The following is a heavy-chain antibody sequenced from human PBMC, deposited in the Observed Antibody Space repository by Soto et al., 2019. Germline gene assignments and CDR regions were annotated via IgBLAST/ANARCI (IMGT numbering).Heavy chain of an antibody. CDR3: ARGPLLWGDV. D-gene: IGHD3-10*01. Sequence: SVKVSCKASGGTFSTYTITWVRQAPGQGLEWMGRIIPIIGIINYAQKFQGRVTISADKFTGTAYMELTGLRSDDTAVYYCARGPLLWGDVWGQGTTVTVSS. CDR2: IIPIIGII. J-gene: IGHJ6*02. V-gene: IGHV1-69*02. CDR1: GGTFSTYT.